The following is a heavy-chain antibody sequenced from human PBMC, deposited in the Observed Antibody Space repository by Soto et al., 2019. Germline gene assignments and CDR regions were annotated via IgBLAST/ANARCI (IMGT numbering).Heavy chain of an antibody. Sequence: GGSLRLSCAASGFTFSSYAMHWVRQAPGKGLEWVAVISYDGSNKYYADSVKGRFTISRDNSKNTLYLQMNSLRAEDTAVYYCATYSGHEVTAYYFDYWGQGTLVTVSS. J-gene: IGHJ4*02. CDR1: GFTFSSYA. D-gene: IGHD2-21*02. CDR2: ISYDGSNK. V-gene: IGHV3-30-3*01. CDR3: ATYSGHEVTAYYFDY.